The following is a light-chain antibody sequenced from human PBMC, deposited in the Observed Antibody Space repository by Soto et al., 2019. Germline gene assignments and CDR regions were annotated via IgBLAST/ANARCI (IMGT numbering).Light chain of an antibody. CDR2: LGS. CDR1: QSLLHSDGYNY. Sequence: DIVMTQSPLYLPVTPGEPASISCRSSQSLLHSDGYNYLDWYLQKPGQSPQLLIYLGSNRASGVPDRFSGSGSGKDFTLKISRVEAEDVGVYYCMQALQTPLFTFGPGTKVDL. J-gene: IGKJ3*01. V-gene: IGKV2-28*01. CDR3: MQALQTPLFT.